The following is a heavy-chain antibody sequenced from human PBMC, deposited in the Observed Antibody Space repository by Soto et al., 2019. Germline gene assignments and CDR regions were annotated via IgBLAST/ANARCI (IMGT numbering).Heavy chain of an antibody. J-gene: IGHJ4*02. CDR1: GFSLSTDGVA. Sequence: QITLKESGPTLVKPTQTLTLTCTFSGFSLSTDGVAVGWVRQPPGKALEWLALIYWDDDKRYSSSLESRLTVTKDTSKNQVVLTMTNMDTVDTATCYCAHNRRQRQGADFDYWGQGTLVTVSS. CDR2: IYWDDDK. CDR3: AHNRRQRQGADFDY. D-gene: IGHD1-1*01. V-gene: IGHV2-5*02.